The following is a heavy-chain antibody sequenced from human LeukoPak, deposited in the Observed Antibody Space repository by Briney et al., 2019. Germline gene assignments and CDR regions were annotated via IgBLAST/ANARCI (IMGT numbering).Heavy chain of an antibody. D-gene: IGHD3-10*01. CDR1: GGSISSSIYY. V-gene: IGHV4-39*01. J-gene: IGHJ4*02. CDR2: IYYSGST. CDR3: ARRLGGSGSYYY. Sequence: SETLSLTCSVSGGSISSSIYYWGWIRQPPGKGLEWIGSIYYSGSTYYNPSLKSRVTISVDTSKNQFSLKLRSVTAADTAVYYCARRLGGSGSYYYWGQGTLVTVSS.